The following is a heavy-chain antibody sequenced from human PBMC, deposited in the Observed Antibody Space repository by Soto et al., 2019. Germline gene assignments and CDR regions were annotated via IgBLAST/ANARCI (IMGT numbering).Heavy chain of an antibody. CDR3: ARGVIQ. Sequence: QVQLQESGPGLVKPSQTLSLTCTVSGGSISSGGYYWSWIRQHPGKGLEWIGYIYYSGSTYYNPYLKSRVNISVDTSKTQFSLRVSSVTAADTAVLDRARGVIQWGQGTLVTVSS. CDR2: IYYSGST. V-gene: IGHV4-31*03. J-gene: IGHJ4*02. D-gene: IGHD3-16*02. CDR1: GGSISSGGYY.